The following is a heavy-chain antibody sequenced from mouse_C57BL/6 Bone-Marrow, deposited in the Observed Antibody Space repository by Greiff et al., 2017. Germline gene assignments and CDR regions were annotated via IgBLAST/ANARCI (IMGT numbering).Heavy chain of an antibody. V-gene: IGHV8-8*01. CDR3: ARIALYYYGSNSSYAMDY. D-gene: IGHD1-1*01. CDR2: IWWDDDK. Sequence: QVTLKESGPGILQPSQTLSLTCSFSGFSLSTFGMGVGWIRQPSGKGLEWLAHIWWDDDKYYNPALKSRLTISKDTSKNQVFLKIANVDTADTATYYCARIALYYYGSNSSYAMDYWGQGTSVTVSS. J-gene: IGHJ4*01. CDR1: GFSLSTFGMG.